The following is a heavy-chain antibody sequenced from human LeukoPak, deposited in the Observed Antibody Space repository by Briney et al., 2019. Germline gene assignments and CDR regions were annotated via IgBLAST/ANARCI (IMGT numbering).Heavy chain of an antibody. CDR3: AKGGGYCSGGSCYLNWFDP. Sequence: GGSLRLSCAASGFTFSSYGMHWVRQAPGKGLEWVAVIWYDGSNKYYADSVKGRFTISRDNSKNTLYLQMNSLRAEDTAVYYCAKGGGYCSGGSCYLNWFDPWGQGTLVTVSS. D-gene: IGHD2-15*01. CDR1: GFTFSSYG. CDR2: IWYDGSNK. J-gene: IGHJ5*02. V-gene: IGHV3-33*06.